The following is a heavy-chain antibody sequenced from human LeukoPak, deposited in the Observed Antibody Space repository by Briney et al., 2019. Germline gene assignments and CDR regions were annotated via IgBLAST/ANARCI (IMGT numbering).Heavy chain of an antibody. V-gene: IGHV4-61*02. CDR2: IYTSGST. J-gene: IGHJ3*02. CDR1: GGSISSGSYY. CDR3: ARSMVVISVFDI. D-gene: IGHD4/OR15-4a*01. Sequence: SETLSLTCTVSGGSISSGSYYWSWIRQPAGKGLEWIGRIYTSGSTNYNPSLKSRVTISVDTSKNQFSLKLSSVTAADTAVYYCARSMVVISVFDIWGQGTMVTVFS.